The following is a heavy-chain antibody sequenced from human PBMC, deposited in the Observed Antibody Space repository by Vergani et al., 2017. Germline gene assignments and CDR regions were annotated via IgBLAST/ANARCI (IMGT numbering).Heavy chain of an antibody. CDR1: GFTFDDYA. D-gene: IGHD3-16*02. Sequence: EVQLVESGGGLVQPGRSLRLSCAASGFTFDDYAMHWVRQAPGKGLEWVSGIGWNSGSIGYADSVRGRFTISRDNAKNSLYLQMNSLRAEDTALYYCARWRKYVWGSYRVDYWGQGTLVTVSS. CDR3: ARWRKYVWGSYRVDY. J-gene: IGHJ4*02. V-gene: IGHV3-9*01. CDR2: IGWNSGSI.